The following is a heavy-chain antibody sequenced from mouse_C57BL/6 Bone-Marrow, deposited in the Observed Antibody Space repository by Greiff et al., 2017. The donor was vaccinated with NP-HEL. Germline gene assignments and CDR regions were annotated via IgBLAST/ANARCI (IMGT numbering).Heavy chain of an antibody. CDR2: IDPETGGT. J-gene: IGHJ1*03. V-gene: IGHV1-15*01. CDR1: GYTFTDYE. CDR3: TRGGDYWYFDV. Sequence: QVQLQQSGAELVRPGASVTLSCKASGYTFTDYEMHWVKQTPVPGLEWIGAIDPETGGTAYNQKFKGKAILTADKSSSTAYMELRSLTAEDSAVYYCTRGGDYWYFDVWGTGTTVTVSS.